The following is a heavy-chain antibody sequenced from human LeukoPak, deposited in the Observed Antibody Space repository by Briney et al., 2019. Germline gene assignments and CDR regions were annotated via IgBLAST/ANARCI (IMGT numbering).Heavy chain of an antibody. D-gene: IGHD2-2*01. CDR3: ARAGDGYCSSTSCYQRWFDP. V-gene: IGHV1-2*02. CDR1: GYTFTGYC. Sequence: ASVKVSCKASGYTFTGYCMHWVRQAPGQGLEWMGWINPNSGGTNYAQKFQGRVTMTRDTSISTAYMELSRLGSDDTAVYYCARAGDGYCSSTSCYQRWFDPWGQGTLVTVSS. J-gene: IGHJ5*02. CDR2: INPNSGGT.